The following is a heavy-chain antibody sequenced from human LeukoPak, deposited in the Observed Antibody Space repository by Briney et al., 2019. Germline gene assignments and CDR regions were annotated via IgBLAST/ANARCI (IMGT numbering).Heavy chain of an antibody. CDR2: IIPIFGTA. CDR1: GGTFSSYA. CDR3: ARGPPLTATILGNWFDP. V-gene: IGHV1-69*13. D-gene: IGHD3-9*01. Sequence: ASVKVSCKASGGTFSSYAISWVRQAPGQGLAWMGGIIPIFGTANYAHKLQGRVTITADESTSTAYMELSSLRAEDTAVYYCARGPPLTATILGNWFDPWGQGTLVTVSS. J-gene: IGHJ5*02.